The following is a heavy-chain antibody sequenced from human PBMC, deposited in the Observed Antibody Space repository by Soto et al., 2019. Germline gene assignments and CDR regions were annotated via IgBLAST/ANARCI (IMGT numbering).Heavy chain of an antibody. V-gene: IGHV3-33*06. D-gene: IGHD2-2*01. CDR1: GFTFSSYG. CDR2: IWYDGSNK. J-gene: IGHJ6*03. Sequence: QVQLVESGGGVVQPGRSLRLSCAASGFTFSSYGMHWVRQAPGKGLEWVAVIWYDGSNKYYADSVKGRFTISRDNSKNTMYLQMNRLRAEGTAVYYCSKDARYRSRTSCGGYYYYMDIWGKGTTVTVSS. CDR3: SKDARYRSRTSCGGYYYYMDI.